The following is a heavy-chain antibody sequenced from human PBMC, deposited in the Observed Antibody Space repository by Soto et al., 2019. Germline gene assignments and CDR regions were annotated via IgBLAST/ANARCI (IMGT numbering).Heavy chain of an antibody. V-gene: IGHV3-23*01. CDR1: GFPFSTYA. J-gene: IGHJ4*02. D-gene: IGHD6-13*01. Sequence: PGGSLRLSCAASGFPFSTYAMSWVRQAPGKGLEWVSTISGSGGSTYSADSVKGRFTISRDSSKNTLYLQMNSLRAEDTAIYFCAKAGPVLAAAAKTALDYWGQGTLVTVSS. CDR3: AKAGPVLAAAAKTALDY. CDR2: ISGSGGST.